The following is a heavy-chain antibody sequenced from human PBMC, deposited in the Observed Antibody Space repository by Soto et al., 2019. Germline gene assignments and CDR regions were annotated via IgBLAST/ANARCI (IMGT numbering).Heavy chain of an antibody. V-gene: IGHV1-18*01. Sequence: GASVKVSCKASGGAFSTYTITWVRQAPGQGLEWMGWITAYIGNTNYAQKLQGRVTMTTDTSTSTAYMELRSLRSDDTAVYYCARVLAAAGMDYWGQGTLVTVSS. J-gene: IGHJ4*02. D-gene: IGHD6-13*01. CDR2: ITAYIGNT. CDR1: GGAFSTYT. CDR3: ARVLAAAGMDY.